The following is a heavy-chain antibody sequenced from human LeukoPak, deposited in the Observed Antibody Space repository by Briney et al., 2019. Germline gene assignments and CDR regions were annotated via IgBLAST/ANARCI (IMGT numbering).Heavy chain of an antibody. CDR3: ARDPLIYGDYTDY. Sequence: ASVKVSCKASGYTFSGHYIHWVRQAPGQGLERMGWINPNITTTNFAQKFQGRVTMTRDTSTSTVYMELSSLRSEDTAVYYCARDPLIYGDYTDYWGQGTLVTVSS. CDR1: GYTFSGHY. J-gene: IGHJ4*02. CDR2: INPNITTT. D-gene: IGHD4-17*01. V-gene: IGHV1-2*02.